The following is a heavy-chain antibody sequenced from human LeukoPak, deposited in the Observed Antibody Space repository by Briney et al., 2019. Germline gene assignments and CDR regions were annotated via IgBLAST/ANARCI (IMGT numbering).Heavy chain of an antibody. V-gene: IGHV3-74*01. Sequence: PGGSLRLSCAASGFTFSNYWMHWVRQAPEKGLVWVSRINGDGGSTTYADSVKGRFTFSRDNAKSTLYLQMNTLRVEDTAVYYCARGPSRYYDPSGAHFDYWGQGTLVTVSS. CDR1: GFTFSNYW. CDR2: INGDGGST. CDR3: ARGPSRYYDPSGAHFDY. D-gene: IGHD3-3*01. J-gene: IGHJ4*02.